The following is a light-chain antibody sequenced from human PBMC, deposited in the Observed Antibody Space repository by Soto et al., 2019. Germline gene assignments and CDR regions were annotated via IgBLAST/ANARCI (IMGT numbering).Light chain of an antibody. CDR1: QCINTR. Sequence: EIVLTQSPATLSSFPGDRVTLSCGASQCINTRLAWYQHRPGQAPRLLIYQTSSWAAGIPARFSASGSGTDFTLTISDVQPEDFALYYCHQRQSWPRTFGQGTKVDI. J-gene: IGKJ1*01. V-gene: IGKV3-11*01. CDR3: HQRQSWPRT. CDR2: QTS.